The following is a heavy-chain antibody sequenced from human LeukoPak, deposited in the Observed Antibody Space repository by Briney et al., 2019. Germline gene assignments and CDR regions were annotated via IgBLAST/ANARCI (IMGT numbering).Heavy chain of an antibody. D-gene: IGHD4-11*01. J-gene: IGHJ6*03. CDR3: ARGVPYSNYAHDDYYYYMDF. Sequence: SVNVSCKASGGTFSSYAISWVRHAHGQGRDWMGWIIPIFGTTNYAQKFQGRVTITTDESTSTAYRELSSLRSEDTAVDYCARGVPYSNYAHDDYYYYMDFWGKGTTVTVSS. V-gene: IGHV1-69*05. CDR2: IIPIFGTT. CDR1: GGTFSSYA.